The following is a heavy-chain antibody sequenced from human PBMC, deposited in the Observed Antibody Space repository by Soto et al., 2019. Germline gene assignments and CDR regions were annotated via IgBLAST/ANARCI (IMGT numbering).Heavy chain of an antibody. D-gene: IGHD6-13*01. CDR1: GGTFSSYA. CDR2: IIPIFGTA. CDR3: ARDANSWYYFDY. V-gene: IGHV1-69*06. Sequence: ASVKVSCKASGGTFSSYAISWVRQAPGQGLEWMGGIIPIFGTANYAQKFQGRVTITADKSTSTAYMELSSLRSEDTAVYYCARDANSWYYFDYWGQGTLVTVSS. J-gene: IGHJ4*02.